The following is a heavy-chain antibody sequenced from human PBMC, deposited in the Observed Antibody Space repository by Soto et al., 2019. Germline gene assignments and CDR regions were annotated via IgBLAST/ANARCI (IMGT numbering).Heavy chain of an antibody. CDR2: IHHSGST. CDR3: ARTVRYSSSWYFSVRYFDY. D-gene: IGHD6-13*01. CDR1: GGSFSGYY. V-gene: IGHV4-34*01. J-gene: IGHJ4*02. Sequence: QVQLQQWGAGLLKPSETLSLTCAVYGGSFSGYYWSWIRQPPGKGLEWIGEIHHSGSTNYNPSLKSRVTISVDTSKNQFSLKLSSVTAADTAVYYCARTVRYSSSWYFSVRYFDYWGQGTLVTVSS.